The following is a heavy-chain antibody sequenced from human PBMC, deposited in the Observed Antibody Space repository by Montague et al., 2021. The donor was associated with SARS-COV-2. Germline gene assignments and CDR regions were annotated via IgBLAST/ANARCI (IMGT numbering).Heavy chain of an antibody. Sequence: SETLSLTCVVSGGSISSGNWWSWVRQPPGKGLEWIGESTILGAPATKYNPSLKSRVTISADKSKNQFSLRVTSVTAADTAVYYCARRTWGDSGVFDIWGRGTKVIVSS. CDR1: GGSISSGNW. J-gene: IGHJ3*02. D-gene: IGHD2-21*02. CDR3: ARRTWGDSGVFDI. V-gene: IGHV4-4*02. CDR2: STILGAP.